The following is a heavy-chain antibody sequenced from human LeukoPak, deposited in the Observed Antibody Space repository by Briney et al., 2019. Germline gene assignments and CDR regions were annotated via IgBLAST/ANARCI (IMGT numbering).Heavy chain of an antibody. CDR3: ARVPYSSSWYRGYYYYYMDV. CDR2: INPNSGGT. V-gene: IGHV1-2*02. CDR1: GYTFTGYY. J-gene: IGHJ6*03. Sequence: GASVKVSCKASGYTFTGYYMDWVRQAPGQGLEWMGWINPNSGGTNYAQKFQGRVTMTRDTSISTAYMELSRLRSDDTAVYYCARVPYSSSWYRGYYYYYMDVWGKGTTVTVSS. D-gene: IGHD6-13*01.